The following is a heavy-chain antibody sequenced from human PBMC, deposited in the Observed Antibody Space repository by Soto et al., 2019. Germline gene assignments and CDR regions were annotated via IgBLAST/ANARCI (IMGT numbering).Heavy chain of an antibody. V-gene: IGHV1-69*13. D-gene: IGHD3-3*01. CDR3: ARESRQRFLEWLLRPDAFDI. CDR1: GGTFSSYA. Sequence: SVKVSCKASGGTFSSYAISWVRQAPGQGLEWMGGIIPIFGTANYAQKFQGRVTITADESTSTAYMELSSLRSEDTAVYYCARESRQRFLEWLLRPDAFDIWGQGTMVTVSS. CDR2: IIPIFGTA. J-gene: IGHJ3*02.